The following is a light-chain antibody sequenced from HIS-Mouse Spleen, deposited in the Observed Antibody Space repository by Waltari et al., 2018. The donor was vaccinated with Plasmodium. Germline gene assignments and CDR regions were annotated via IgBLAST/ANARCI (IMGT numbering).Light chain of an antibody. CDR1: SHIHVGSYN. J-gene: IGLJ3*02. CDR2: YYSDSDK. V-gene: IGLV5-37*01. Sequence: QPVLTQPPSSSASPGDSARLTCTLPSHIHVGSYNIDWYQQKPGSPPRYPLYYYSDSDKGQGSGVPSRFSGSKDASANTGILLISGLQSEDEADYYCMIWPSNASGVFGGGTKLTVL. CDR3: MIWPSNASGV.